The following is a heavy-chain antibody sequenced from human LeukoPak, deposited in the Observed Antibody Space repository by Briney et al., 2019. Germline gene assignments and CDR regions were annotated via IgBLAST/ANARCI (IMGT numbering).Heavy chain of an antibody. V-gene: IGHV3-23*01. Sequence: GGSLRPSCAASGFTFSSHAMSWVRQAPGKGLEWVSGISGSGGSTDYADSVKGRFIISRDNSRNTLNLQMNNLRAEDTAVYYCATDSSSWYFDYWGQGTLVTVSS. CDR1: GFTFSSHA. CDR3: ATDSSSWYFDY. D-gene: IGHD6-13*01. CDR2: ISGSGGST. J-gene: IGHJ4*02.